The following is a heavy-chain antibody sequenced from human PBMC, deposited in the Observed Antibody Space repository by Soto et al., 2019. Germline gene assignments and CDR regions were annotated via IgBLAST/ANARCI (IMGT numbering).Heavy chain of an antibody. CDR2: IRSGSAFI. Sequence: EVQVVESGGGLVKPGGSLSLSGILTLGMFGLTWVRQAPGKGLEWVASIRSGSAFIKYADSVKGRFSISRDNAKNSVSLQMNSLRAEDTAMYYCTRDQGGSYDSWFDPWGRGTLVTVSS. D-gene: IGHD1-26*01. CDR1: TLGMFG. V-gene: IGHV3-21*01. CDR3: TRDQGGSYDSWFDP. J-gene: IGHJ5*02.